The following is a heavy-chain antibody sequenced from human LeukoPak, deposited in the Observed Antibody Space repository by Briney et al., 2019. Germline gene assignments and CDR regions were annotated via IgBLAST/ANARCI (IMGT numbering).Heavy chain of an antibody. CDR1: GXTLXXXA. J-gene: IGHJ4*02. V-gene: IGHV3-23*01. Sequence: GXTLXXXAMXWXXXAPGKGLEWVSAISGSGGSTYYADSVKGRFTISRDNSKNTLYLQMNSLRAEDTAVYYCAKEGHSSGYYYVDYWGQGTLVTVSS. CDR3: AKEGHSSGYYYVDY. D-gene: IGHD3-22*01. CDR2: ISGSGGST.